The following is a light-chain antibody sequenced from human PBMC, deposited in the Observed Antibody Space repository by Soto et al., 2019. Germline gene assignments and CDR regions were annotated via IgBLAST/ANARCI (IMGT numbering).Light chain of an antibody. CDR2: RND. CDR1: NSNIGKNT. CDR3: AAWDDSLIRYV. V-gene: IGLV1-44*01. J-gene: IGLJ3*02. Sequence: QSVLTQSPSASGTPGQRVNISCSGSNSNIGKNTVSWYQHLPGTAPKLLIYRNDQRPSGVPDRFSGSKSGTSDSLAISGLQSEDEADYYCAAWDDSLIRYVFGGGTKLTVL.